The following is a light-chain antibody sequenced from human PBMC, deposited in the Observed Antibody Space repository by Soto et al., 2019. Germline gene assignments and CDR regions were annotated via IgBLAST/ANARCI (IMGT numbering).Light chain of an antibody. CDR3: QQSYSTPLT. J-gene: IGKJ4*01. Sequence: DIQMTQSPSSLSASVGDRVTITCRASQSIGKHLNWYQQKPGKAPKFLIYYVSNLQSGVPSRFSGSGSGTDFTLTIDSLQPEDFATYYCQQSYSTPLTLGGGTKVDIK. V-gene: IGKV1-39*01. CDR2: YVS. CDR1: QSIGKH.